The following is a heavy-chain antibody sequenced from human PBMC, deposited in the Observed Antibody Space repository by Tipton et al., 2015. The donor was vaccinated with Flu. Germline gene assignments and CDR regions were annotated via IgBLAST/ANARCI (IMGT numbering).Heavy chain of an antibody. V-gene: IGHV4-61*02. Sequence: TLSLTCTVSGGSISSGNYYWSWIRQPAGQGLEWIGRIFTSGKTNYNPSLKRRVTISVDTSKNQFSLKLSSVTAADTAVYYCARDGIAWDYYGMDVWGQGTTVTVSS. D-gene: IGHD1-26*01. CDR3: ARDGIAWDYYGMDV. J-gene: IGHJ6*02. CDR1: GGSISSGNYY. CDR2: IFTSGKT.